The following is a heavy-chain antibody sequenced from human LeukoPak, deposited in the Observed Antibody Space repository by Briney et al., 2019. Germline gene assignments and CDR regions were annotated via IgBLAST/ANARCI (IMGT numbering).Heavy chain of an antibody. CDR2: IDSDGSST. CDR1: GFTLSHYW. Sequence: GGSLRLSCSASGFTLSHYWMHWVRQIPGKGLVWVSRIDSDGSSTTHADSVKGRFTISRDTAKNTLHLQMDSLRVEDTALYYCVREYYYDSSGVYNDALDIWGHGTMVTVSS. J-gene: IGHJ3*02. D-gene: IGHD3-22*01. V-gene: IGHV3-74*03. CDR3: VREYYYDSSGVYNDALDI.